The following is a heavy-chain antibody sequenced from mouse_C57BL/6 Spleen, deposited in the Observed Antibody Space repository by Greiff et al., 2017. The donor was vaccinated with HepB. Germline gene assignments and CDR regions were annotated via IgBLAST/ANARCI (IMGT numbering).Heavy chain of an antibody. CDR3: ARRASLRDWYLYV. V-gene: IGHV5-15*04. D-gene: IGHD1-2*01. CDR1: GFTFSDYG. Sequence: EVQVVESGGGLVQPGGSLKLSCAASGFTFSDYGMAWVRQAPRKGPEWVAFIRNLAFSIYYADTVTGRFTISRENAKNTLYLELSSLRSEDTAMYYCARRASLRDWYLYVWGTGTTVTVSS. J-gene: IGHJ1*03. CDR2: IRNLAFSI.